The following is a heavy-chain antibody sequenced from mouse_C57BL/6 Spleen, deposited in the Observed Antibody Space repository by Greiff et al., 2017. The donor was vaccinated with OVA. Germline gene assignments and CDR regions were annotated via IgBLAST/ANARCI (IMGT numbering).Heavy chain of an antibody. D-gene: IGHD1-1*01. CDR3: ARTGDDDGSSFDAMDD. CDR2: ISSGSSTI. J-gene: IGHJ4*01. V-gene: IGHV5-17*01. CDR1: GFTFSAYG. Sequence: EVQLVESGGGLVQPGGSLKLSCAASGFTFSAYGMHWVRQAPEKGLEWVAYISSGSSTIYSAATVSGRFPLSRDNAKNTLFLQMTSLRSEDTAMDDCARTGDDDGSSFDAMDDWGQGTSVTVSS.